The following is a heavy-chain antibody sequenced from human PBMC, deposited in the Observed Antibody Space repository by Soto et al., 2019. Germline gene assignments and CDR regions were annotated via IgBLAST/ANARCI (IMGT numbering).Heavy chain of an antibody. Sequence: SETLSLTCTVSGGSISSYYWSWIRQPPGKGLEWIGYIYYSGSTNYNPSLKSRVTISVDTSKNQFSLKLSSVTAADTAVYYCARGKNYYDSSGSPTYYFDYWGQGTLVTV. V-gene: IGHV4-59*01. CDR3: ARGKNYYDSSGSPTYYFDY. CDR2: IYYSGST. J-gene: IGHJ4*02. CDR1: GGSISSYY. D-gene: IGHD3-22*01.